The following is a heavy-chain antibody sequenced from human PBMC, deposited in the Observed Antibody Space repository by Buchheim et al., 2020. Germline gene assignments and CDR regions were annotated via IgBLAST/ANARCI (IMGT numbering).Heavy chain of an antibody. J-gene: IGHJ4*02. CDR3: ARGFRGYCSGTSCYYFDY. Sequence: QVQLQESGPGLVKPSQTLSLTCTVSGGSISRGDYYWSWIRQPPGKGLEWIGYIYYSGSTYYNPSLKSRVTISVDTSKNQLSLKLSSVTAADTAVYYCARGFRGYCSGTSCYYFDYWGQGTL. CDR1: GGSISRGDYY. CDR2: IYYSGST. D-gene: IGHD2-15*01. V-gene: IGHV4-30-4*01.